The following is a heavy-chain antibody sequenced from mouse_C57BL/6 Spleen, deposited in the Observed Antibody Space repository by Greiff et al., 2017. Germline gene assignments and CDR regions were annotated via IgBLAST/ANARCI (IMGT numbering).Heavy chain of an antibody. Sequence: EVHLVESGGGLVKPGGSLKLSCAASGFTFSDYGMHWVRQAPEKGLEWVAYISSGSSTIYYADTVKGRFTISRDNAKNTLFLQMTSLRSEDTAMYYCARGGNYVAMDYWGQGTSVTVSS. V-gene: IGHV5-17*01. CDR3: ARGGNYVAMDY. CDR1: GFTFSDYG. CDR2: ISSGSSTI. J-gene: IGHJ4*01. D-gene: IGHD2-1*01.